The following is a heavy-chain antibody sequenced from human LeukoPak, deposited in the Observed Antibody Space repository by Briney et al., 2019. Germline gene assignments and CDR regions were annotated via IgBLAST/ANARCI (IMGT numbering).Heavy chain of an antibody. CDR3: ARAAGGYYDFWSGYSQYYFDY. D-gene: IGHD3-3*01. V-gene: IGHV1-2*02. CDR2: INPNSGGT. J-gene: IGHJ4*02. Sequence: GASVKVSCKASGYTFTGYYMHWVRQAPGQGLEWMGWINPNSGGTNYAQKFQGRVTMTRDTSISTAYMELSRLRSDDTAVYYCARAAGGYYDFWSGYSQYYFDYWGQGTLVTVSS. CDR1: GYTFTGYY.